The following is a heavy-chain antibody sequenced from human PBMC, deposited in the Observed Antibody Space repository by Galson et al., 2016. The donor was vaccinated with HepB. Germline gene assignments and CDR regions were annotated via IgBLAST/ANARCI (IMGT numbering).Heavy chain of an antibody. CDR3: ARDLRGMIRFFDWSTHFDS. CDR2: ISSNGSNT. J-gene: IGHJ4*02. CDR1: GFTLSHFW. V-gene: IGHV3-74*01. Sequence: SLRLSCAASGFTLSHFWMHWVRQSPGKGLVWVSRISSNGSNTEYADSVKGRFTISRDNSKNTLYLQMNSLRAEDTAVYYCARDLRGMIRFFDWSTHFDSWGQGTLVTVSS. D-gene: IGHD3-9*01.